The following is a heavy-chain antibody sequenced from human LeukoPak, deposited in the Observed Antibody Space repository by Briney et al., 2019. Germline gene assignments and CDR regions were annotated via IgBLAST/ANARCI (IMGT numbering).Heavy chain of an antibody. J-gene: IGHJ5*02. D-gene: IGHD3-22*01. Sequence: KSGGSLRLSCAASGFTFRIYWMTWVRQAPGKGLEWVGRIKSKTDGGTTDYAAPVKGRFTISRDDSKNTLYLQMNSLKTEDTAVYYCTTDSGVVVITWGQGTLVTVSS. CDR1: GFTFRIYW. V-gene: IGHV3-15*01. CDR3: TTDSGVVVIT. CDR2: IKSKTDGGTT.